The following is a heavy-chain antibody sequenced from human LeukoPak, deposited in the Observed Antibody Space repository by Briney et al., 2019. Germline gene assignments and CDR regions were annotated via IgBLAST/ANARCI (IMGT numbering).Heavy chain of an antibody. Sequence: SETLSLTCTVSGGSISSYYWSWIRQPPGKGLEWIGYIYYSGSTNYNPSLKSRVTISVDTSKNQFSLKLSSVTAADTAVYYCARHDYGDYVDYWGQGTLATVSS. D-gene: IGHD4-17*01. CDR2: IYYSGST. CDR1: GGSISSYY. V-gene: IGHV4-59*08. J-gene: IGHJ4*02. CDR3: ARHDYGDYVDY.